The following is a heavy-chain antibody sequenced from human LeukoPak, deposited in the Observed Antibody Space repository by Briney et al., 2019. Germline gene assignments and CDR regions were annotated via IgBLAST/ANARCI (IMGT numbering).Heavy chain of an antibody. CDR1: GFTFSSFN. Sequence: GGSLRLSCAASGFTFSSFNMNWVRQAPGKGLGWVSSIGSSSTYEYYADSVKGRFTISRDNAKNSLYLQMDSLRDEDTAVYYCARERGYSYGYGDYWSQGTLVTVSS. J-gene: IGHJ4*02. V-gene: IGHV3-21*01. CDR2: IGSSSTYE. CDR3: ARERGYSYGYGDY. D-gene: IGHD5-18*01.